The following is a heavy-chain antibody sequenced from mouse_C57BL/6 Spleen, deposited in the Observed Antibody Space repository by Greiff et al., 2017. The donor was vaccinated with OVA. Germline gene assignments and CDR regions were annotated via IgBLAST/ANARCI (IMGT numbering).Heavy chain of an antibody. CDR1: GYSFTSYY. D-gene: IGHD2-1*01. CDR2: IYPGSGNT. Sequence: QVQLQQSGPELVKPGASVKISCKASGYSFTSYYIHWVKQRPGQGLEWIGWIYPGSGNTKYNEKFKGKATLTADTSSSTAYMQLSSLTSEDSAVYYCASDYGNQAWFAYWGQGTLVTDSA. V-gene: IGHV1-66*01. J-gene: IGHJ3*01. CDR3: ASDYGNQAWFAY.